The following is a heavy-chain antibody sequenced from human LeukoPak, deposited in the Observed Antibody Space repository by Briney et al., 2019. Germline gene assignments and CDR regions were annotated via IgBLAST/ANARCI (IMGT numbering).Heavy chain of an antibody. CDR1: EFTFW. V-gene: IGHV3-74*01. Sequence: PGGSLRLSCAASEFTFWMHWVRQAPGKGLVWVSQINGGGSSTSYADSVKGRFTISRDNAKNTLYLQMNSLRAEDTAVYYCGNLDWGQGTLVTVSS. CDR2: INGGGSST. CDR3: GNLD. J-gene: IGHJ4*02.